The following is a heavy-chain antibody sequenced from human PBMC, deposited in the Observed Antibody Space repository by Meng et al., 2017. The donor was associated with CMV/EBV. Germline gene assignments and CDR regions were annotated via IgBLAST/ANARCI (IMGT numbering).Heavy chain of an antibody. D-gene: IGHD6-13*01. J-gene: IGHJ4*02. Sequence: VQLVHSGDVVKKPGASVKDSCKAARHTFTSYYTHLGRQAPGPRVEWMGIINPSGGSTSYAQKFQGRVTMTRDTSTSTVYMELSSLRSEDPAVYYCALAAYSSSLFDYWGQGTLVTVSS. CDR2: INPSGGST. V-gene: IGHV1-46*01. CDR1: RHTFTSYY. CDR3: ALAAYSSSLFDY.